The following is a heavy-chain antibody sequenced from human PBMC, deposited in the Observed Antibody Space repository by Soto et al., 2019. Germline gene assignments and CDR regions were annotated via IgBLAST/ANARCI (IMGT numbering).Heavy chain of an antibody. CDR2: INHSGST. CDR1: GGSFSGYY. Sequence: SETLSLTCAVYGGSFSGYYWSWIRQPPGKGLEWIGEINHSGSTNYNPSLKSRVTISVDTSKNQFSLKLSSVTAADTAVYYCAFLPAAPVGFDYWGQGTLVTVSS. J-gene: IGHJ4*02. CDR3: AFLPAAPVGFDY. D-gene: IGHD6-13*01. V-gene: IGHV4-34*01.